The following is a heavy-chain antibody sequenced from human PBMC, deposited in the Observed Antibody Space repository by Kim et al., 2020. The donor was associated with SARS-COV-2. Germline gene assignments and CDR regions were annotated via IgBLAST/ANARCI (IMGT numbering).Heavy chain of an antibody. Sequence: IYAQKFPGRVTMTEDTSTDTAYMELSSLRSEDTAVYYCATGAATIPGWFDPWGQGTLVTVSS. J-gene: IGHJ5*02. V-gene: IGHV1-24*01. CDR3: ATGAATIPGWFDP. D-gene: IGHD5-12*01.